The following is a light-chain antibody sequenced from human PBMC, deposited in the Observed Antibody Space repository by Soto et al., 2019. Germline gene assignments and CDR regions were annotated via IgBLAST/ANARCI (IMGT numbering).Light chain of an antibody. CDR2: AAS. V-gene: IGKV1-27*01. Sequence: DIQMTQSPTSLSASVGDRVTITCRASQNIRNFVAWYQQKPGKAPKIQIYAASTLQTGVPSRFSGSGSGTNFTLTINSLQPEDVATYSCQKYTSVPVFGPGTKVEIK. CDR1: QNIRNF. J-gene: IGKJ3*01. CDR3: QKYTSVPV.